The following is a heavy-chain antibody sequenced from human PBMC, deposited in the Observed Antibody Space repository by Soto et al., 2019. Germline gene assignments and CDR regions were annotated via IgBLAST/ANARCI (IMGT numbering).Heavy chain of an antibody. CDR1: GGSISSYY. CDR2: IYYSGST. J-gene: IGHJ4*02. Sequence: SETLSLTCTVSGGSISSYYWSWVRQPPGKGLEWIGYIYYSGSTNYNPSLKSRVTISVDTSKNQFSLKLSSVTAADTAVYYCARRYGGNFDYWGQGTLVTVS. V-gene: IGHV4-59*01. D-gene: IGHD3-16*01. CDR3: ARRYGGNFDY.